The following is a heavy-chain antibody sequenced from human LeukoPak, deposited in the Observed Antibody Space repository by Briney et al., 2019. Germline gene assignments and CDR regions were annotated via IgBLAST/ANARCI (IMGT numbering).Heavy chain of an antibody. D-gene: IGHD3-10*01. CDR2: IHYSGST. Sequence: SETLSLTCTVSGGSINGHYWSWMRQPPGRGLEWIGYIHYSGSTKYNSSLKSRVTISVDTSKNQFSLRLTSVTAADTAVYYCARVEYGSGSYYYYYMDVWGKGTTVTVSS. J-gene: IGHJ6*03. CDR1: GGSINGHY. V-gene: IGHV4-59*11. CDR3: ARVEYGSGSYYYYYMDV.